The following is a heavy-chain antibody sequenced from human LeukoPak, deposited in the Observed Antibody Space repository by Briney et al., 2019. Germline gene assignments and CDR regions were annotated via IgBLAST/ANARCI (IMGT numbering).Heavy chain of an antibody. CDR2: ISSSGGGT. J-gene: IGHJ4*02. CDR3: GKEGGLYDSGGYFDY. V-gene: IGHV3-23*01. Sequence: GGSLRLSCAASGFIFNSYAMGWVRQAPGKGLEWVSTISSSGGGTYYADSVKGRFTISRDDSKNTFYLQMNSLRAEDAAVYHCGKEGGLYDSGGYFDYWGQGALVTVSS. D-gene: IGHD3-3*01. CDR1: GFIFNSYA.